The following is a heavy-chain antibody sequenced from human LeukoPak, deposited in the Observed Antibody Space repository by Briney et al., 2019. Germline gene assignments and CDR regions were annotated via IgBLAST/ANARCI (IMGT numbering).Heavy chain of an antibody. D-gene: IGHD4-17*01. V-gene: IGHV4-4*07. CDR2: IHTSGTT. J-gene: IGHJ3*02. Sequence: SETLSLTCTVSDGSISSYHWSWIRQPAGKGLEWIGRIHTSGTTNYNPSLKSRVTMSVDASKNQFSLKVSSVTAADTAVYYCARSKSYGDPYAFDIWGQGTMVTVSS. CDR1: DGSISSYH. CDR3: ARSKSYGDPYAFDI.